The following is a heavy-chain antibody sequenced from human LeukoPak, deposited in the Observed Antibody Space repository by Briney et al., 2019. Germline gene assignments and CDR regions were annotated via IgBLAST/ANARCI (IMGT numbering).Heavy chain of an antibody. CDR1: GFTFSSYA. V-gene: IGHV3-21*01. CDR3: ASVPMVRGRGLYFDY. J-gene: IGHJ4*02. CDR2: ISSSGSYI. D-gene: IGHD3-10*01. Sequence: GGSLRLSCAASGFTFSSYAMNWVRQAPGKGLEWVSSISSSGSYIYYADSVKGRFTISRDNAKNSLYLQMNSLRAEDTAVYYCASVPMVRGRGLYFDYWGQGTLVTVSS.